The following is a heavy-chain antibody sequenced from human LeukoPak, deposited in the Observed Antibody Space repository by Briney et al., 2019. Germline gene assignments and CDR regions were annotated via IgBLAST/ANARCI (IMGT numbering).Heavy chain of an antibody. J-gene: IGHJ4*02. Sequence: GASVKVSCKASGYTFTGYYMHWLRHAPGQGLEWMGWINPNSGGTNYAQKFQGRVTMTRDTSISTAYMELSRLRSDDTAVYYCARMGFLLGIAAAGTSQSDYWCQGTLVTVSS. D-gene: IGHD6-13*01. CDR2: INPNSGGT. CDR1: GYTFTGYY. CDR3: ARMGFLLGIAAAGTSQSDY. V-gene: IGHV1-2*02.